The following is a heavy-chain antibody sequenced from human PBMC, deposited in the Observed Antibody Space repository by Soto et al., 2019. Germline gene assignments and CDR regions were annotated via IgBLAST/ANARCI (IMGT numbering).Heavy chain of an antibody. CDR2: IGGSGGST. CDR3: AKSKFGFWSGPIGGWFGP. J-gene: IGHJ5*02. D-gene: IGHD3-3*01. Sequence: GGSLRLSCAASGFTFSSYAMSWVRQAPGKGLEWVSAIGGSGGSTYYADSVKGRFTISRDNSKNTLYLQMNSLRAEDTAVYYCAKSKFGFWSGPIGGWFGPWGQGTLVTVSS. V-gene: IGHV3-23*01. CDR1: GFTFSSYA.